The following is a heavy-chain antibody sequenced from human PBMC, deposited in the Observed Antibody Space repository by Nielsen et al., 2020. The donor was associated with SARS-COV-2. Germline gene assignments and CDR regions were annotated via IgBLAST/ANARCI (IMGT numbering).Heavy chain of an antibody. D-gene: IGHD5-12*01. CDR3: ARGAEVAGWGVLDY. CDR2: IIPIFGTT. V-gene: IGHV1-69*06. J-gene: IGHJ4*02. CDR1: GGTFSSTFA. Sequence: SVKVSCKAFGGTFSSTFAITWVRQAPGQGLEWMGGIIPIFGTTNYAQNFQDRVTMTADKSTTTLYMELRSLRSEDTAVYYCARGAEVAGWGVLDYWGQGTLVTVSS.